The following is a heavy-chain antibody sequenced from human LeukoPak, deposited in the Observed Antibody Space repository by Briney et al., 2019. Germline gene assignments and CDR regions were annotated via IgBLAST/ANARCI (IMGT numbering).Heavy chain of an antibody. D-gene: IGHD2-15*01. CDR3: ARDGARHCTDGSCTVY. CDR2: IKEDGSET. J-gene: IGHJ4*02. Sequence: PGGSLRLSCAASGFTFRRYWMAWVRQAPGKGLEWVANIKEDGSETYYVDSVKGRFTISRDNAKNSLYLQMNSLRVEDTAVYYCARDGARHCTDGSCTVYWGQGTLVPVSS. V-gene: IGHV3-7*01. CDR1: GFTFRRYW.